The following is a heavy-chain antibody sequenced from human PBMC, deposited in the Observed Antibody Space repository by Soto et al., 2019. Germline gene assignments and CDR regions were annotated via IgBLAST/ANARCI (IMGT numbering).Heavy chain of an antibody. Sequence: QVQLVESGGGLVKPGGSLRLSCAVSGFTFSDYYMPWILQAPGKGLEWVSYISSSTSHTNYAASVKGRFTISRDNAKSSLFLQMNSLRAEDTAVYYCARGRGAAADYFDFWGQGTRVTVSS. CDR1: GFTFSDYY. V-gene: IGHV3-11*05. J-gene: IGHJ4*02. CDR2: ISSSTSHT. CDR3: ARGRGAAADYFDF. D-gene: IGHD6-13*01.